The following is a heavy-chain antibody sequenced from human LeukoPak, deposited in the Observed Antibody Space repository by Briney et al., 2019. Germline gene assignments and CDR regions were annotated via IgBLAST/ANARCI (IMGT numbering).Heavy chain of an antibody. CDR2: IYHSGST. J-gene: IGHJ4*02. CDR1: GYSISSGYY. Sequence: PSETLSLTCTVSGYSISSGYYWGWIRQPPGKGLEWIGSIYHSGSTYYNPSLKSRVTISVDTSKNQFSLKLSSVTAADTTVYYCARGPRGLWFGELFWASRHEFDYWGQGTLVTVSS. CDR3: ARGPRGLWFGELFWASRHEFDY. D-gene: IGHD3-10*01. V-gene: IGHV4-38-2*02.